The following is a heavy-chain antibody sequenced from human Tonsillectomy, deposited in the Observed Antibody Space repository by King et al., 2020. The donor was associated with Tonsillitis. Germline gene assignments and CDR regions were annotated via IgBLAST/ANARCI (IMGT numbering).Heavy chain of an antibody. CDR3: TKVGLGAGYYYAMDV. Sequence: VQLVESGGGLVKPGGSLRLSCAASGFIFSNAWMSWVRQAPGKGLEWVGRIKSKTDGGTTDYAAPVKGRSSISRDDSKNTLYLQMNSLKTEDTAVYYCTKVGLGAGYYYAMDVWGQGTTVTVSS. CDR1: GFIFSNAW. V-gene: IGHV3-15*01. J-gene: IGHJ6*02. D-gene: IGHD3-10*01. CDR2: IKSKTDGGTT.